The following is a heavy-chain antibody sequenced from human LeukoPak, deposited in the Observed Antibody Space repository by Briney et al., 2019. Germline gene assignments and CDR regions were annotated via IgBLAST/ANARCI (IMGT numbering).Heavy chain of an antibody. CDR3: AREGHYYDSSGYPLTIDY. CDR1: GGSISSSSYY. V-gene: IGHV4-39*07. CDR2: IYYSGST. Sequence: PSETLSLTCTVSGGSISSSSYYWGWIRQPPGKGLEWIGSIYYSGSTYYNPSLKSRVTISVDTSKNQFSLKLSSVTAADTAVYYCAREGHYYDSSGYPLTIDYWGQGTLVTVSS. D-gene: IGHD3-22*01. J-gene: IGHJ4*02.